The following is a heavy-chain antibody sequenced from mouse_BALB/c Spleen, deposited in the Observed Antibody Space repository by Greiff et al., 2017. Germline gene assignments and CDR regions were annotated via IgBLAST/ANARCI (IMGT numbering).Heavy chain of an antibody. CDR1: GYAFSSYW. V-gene: IGHV1-80*01. Sequence: VKLMESGAELVRPGSSVKISCKASGYAFSSYWMNWVKQRPGQGLEWIGQIYPGDGDTNYNGKFKGKATLTADKSSSTAYMQLSSLTSEDSAVYFCARSNWVYAMDYWGQGTSVTVSS. CDR2: IYPGDGDT. D-gene: IGHD4-1*01. CDR3: ARSNWVYAMDY. J-gene: IGHJ4*01.